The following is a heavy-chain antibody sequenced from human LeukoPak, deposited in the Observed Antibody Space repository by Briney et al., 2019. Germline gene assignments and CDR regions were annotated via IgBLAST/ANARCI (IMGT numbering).Heavy chain of an antibody. CDR1: GGSISSYY. CDR2: IYTSGSN. D-gene: IGHD4-11*01. Sequence: SETLSLTCTVSGGSISSYYWSWIRQPAGKGLEWIGRIYTSGSNNYNPSLKSRVTMSVDTSKNQFSLKLSSVTAADTAVYYCRVTTNEGLDYWGQGTLVTVSS. V-gene: IGHV4-4*07. CDR3: RVTTNEGLDY. J-gene: IGHJ4*02.